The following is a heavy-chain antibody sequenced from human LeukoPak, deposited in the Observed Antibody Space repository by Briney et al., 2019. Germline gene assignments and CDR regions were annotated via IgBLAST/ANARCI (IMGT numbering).Heavy chain of an antibody. CDR2: LSTTGAT. Sequence: SETLSLTCAVYGGSFSGFYWSWIRQPAGKGLEWIGRLSTTGATNYSPSLRSRVTLSRDTSRNQFSLKLNSVTAADTAIYYCAREADMARPFDYWGQGTLVSVSS. J-gene: IGHJ4*02. V-gene: IGHV4-4*07. D-gene: IGHD5-24*01. CDR3: AREADMARPFDY. CDR1: GGSFSGFY.